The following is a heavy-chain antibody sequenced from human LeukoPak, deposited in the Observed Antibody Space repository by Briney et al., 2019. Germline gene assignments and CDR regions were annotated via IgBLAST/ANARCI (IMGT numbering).Heavy chain of an antibody. Sequence: SETLSFTCTVSGGSISSSSYYWGWIRQPPGKGLEWIGSIYYSGSTYYNPSLKSRVTISVDTSKNQFSLKLSSVTAADTAVYYCARSELSYFDYWGQGTLVTVSS. CDR1: GGSISSSSYY. CDR3: ARSELSYFDY. J-gene: IGHJ4*02. D-gene: IGHD1-26*01. V-gene: IGHV4-39*01. CDR2: IYYSGST.